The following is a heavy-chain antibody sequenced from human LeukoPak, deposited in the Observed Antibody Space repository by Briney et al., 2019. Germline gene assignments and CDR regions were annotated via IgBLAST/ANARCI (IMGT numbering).Heavy chain of an antibody. V-gene: IGHV4-4*07. J-gene: IGHJ4*02. CDR1: SGSIGDHY. D-gene: IGHD3-16*01. CDR2: IHNSGST. Sequence: PSETLSLTCTVSSGSIGDHYWSWIRQSAEKGLEWIGRIHNSGSTNYSPSPKSRVTMSMDASKNRFSLMLTSVTAADTALYYCARDRSSAYYRDFFDYWGQGALVTVSS. CDR3: ARDRSSAYYRDFFDY.